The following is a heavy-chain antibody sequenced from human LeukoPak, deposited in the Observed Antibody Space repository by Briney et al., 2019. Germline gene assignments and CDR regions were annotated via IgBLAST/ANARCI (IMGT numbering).Heavy chain of an antibody. CDR2: INNDGSST. Sequence: GGSLRLTCAASGFTFSNYWMHWVRQAPGKGLVWVSRINNDGSSTSYADPVKGRFTISRDNAKNTLYLQMNSLSPEDTAVYYCARAQQLIGWGQGTLVTVSS. CDR3: ARAQQLIG. V-gene: IGHV3-74*01. J-gene: IGHJ4*02. CDR1: GFTFSNYW. D-gene: IGHD6-13*01.